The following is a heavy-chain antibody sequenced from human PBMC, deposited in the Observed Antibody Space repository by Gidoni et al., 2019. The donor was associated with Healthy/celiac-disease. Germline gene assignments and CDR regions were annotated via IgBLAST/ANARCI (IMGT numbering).Heavy chain of an antibody. V-gene: IGHV4-31*03. D-gene: IGHD2-2*01. CDR1: GGSISSGGYY. Sequence: QVQLQESGPGLVKPSQTLSLTCTVSGGSISSGGYYWSWIRQHPGKGLEWIGYIYYSGSTYYNPSLKSRVTISVDTSKNQFSLKLRSVTAADTAVYYCARIRQEYCSSTSCLSYYYYYMDVWGKGTTVTVSS. CDR2: IYYSGST. J-gene: IGHJ6*03. CDR3: ARIRQEYCSSTSCLSYYYYYMDV.